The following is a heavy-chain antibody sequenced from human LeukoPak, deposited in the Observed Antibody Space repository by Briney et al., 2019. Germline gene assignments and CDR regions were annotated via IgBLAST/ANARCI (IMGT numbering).Heavy chain of an antibody. CDR1: GFTFSSYW. D-gene: IGHD3-10*01. CDR2: IKQDGSEK. V-gene: IGHV3-7*01. CDR3: ARDLVTMVRGVMDENFDY. J-gene: IGHJ4*02. Sequence: PGGSLRLSCAASGFTFSSYWMSWVHQAPGKGLEWVANIKQDGSEKYYVDSVKGRFTISRDNAKNSLYLQMNSLRAEDTAVYYCARDLVTMVRGVMDENFDYWGQGTLVTVSS.